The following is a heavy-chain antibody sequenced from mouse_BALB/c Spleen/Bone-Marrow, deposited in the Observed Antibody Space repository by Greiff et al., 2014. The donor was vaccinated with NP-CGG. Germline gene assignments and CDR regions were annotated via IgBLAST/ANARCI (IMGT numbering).Heavy chain of an antibody. V-gene: IGHV1S81*02. CDR3: ARSDGYYPYYYAMDY. CDR1: SYTFTSYW. Sequence: QVHVKQSGAELVKPGASVKLSCKASSYTFTSYWMHWVKQRPGQGLEWIGEISPSNGRTNYNEKFKSKATLTVDKSSSTAYMQLSSLTSEDSAVYYCARSDGYYPYYYAMDYWGQGTSVTVSS. D-gene: IGHD2-3*01. CDR2: ISPSNGRT. J-gene: IGHJ4*01.